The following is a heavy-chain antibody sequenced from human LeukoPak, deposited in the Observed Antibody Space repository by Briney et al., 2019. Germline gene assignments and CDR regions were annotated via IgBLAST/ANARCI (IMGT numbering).Heavy chain of an antibody. J-gene: IGHJ5*02. CDR3: ARGGIAENWFDP. V-gene: IGHV1-18*04. Sequence: ASAKVSCKASGYTFTGYYMHWVRQAPGQGLEWMGWISAYNGNTNYAQKLQGRVTMTTDTSTSTAYMELRSLRSDDTAVYYCARGGIAENWFDPWGQGTLVTVSS. D-gene: IGHD6-13*01. CDR2: ISAYNGNT. CDR1: GYTFTGYY.